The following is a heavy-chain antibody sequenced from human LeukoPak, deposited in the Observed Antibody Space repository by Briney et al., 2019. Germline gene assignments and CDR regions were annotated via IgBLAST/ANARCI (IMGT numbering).Heavy chain of an antibody. J-gene: IGHJ3*02. CDR2: ISSSSSYI. CDR1: GFTFSSYS. Sequence: GGSLRLSCAASGFTFSSYSMNWVRQAPGKGLEWVSSISSSSSYIYYADSVKGRFTISRDNAKNSLYLQMNSLRAEETAVYYCARDREYYDSSGYLEVGAFDIWGQGTMVTVSS. CDR3: ARDREYYDSSGYLEVGAFDI. V-gene: IGHV3-21*01. D-gene: IGHD3-22*01.